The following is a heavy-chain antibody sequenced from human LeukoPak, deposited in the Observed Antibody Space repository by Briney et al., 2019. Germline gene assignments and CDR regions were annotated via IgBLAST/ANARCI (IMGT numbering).Heavy chain of an antibody. CDR2: INHSGST. V-gene: IGHV4-34*01. J-gene: IGHJ4*02. D-gene: IGHD3-22*01. Sequence: PSETLSLTCAIYGGSFSGYYWSWIRQPPGKGLEWIGEINHSGSTNYNPSLKSRVTISVDTSKNQFSLKLSSVTAADTAVYYCARGKWNYYDSSGYYTLIYYFDYWGQGTLVTVSS. CDR1: GGSFSGYY. CDR3: ARGKWNYYDSSGYYTLIYYFDY.